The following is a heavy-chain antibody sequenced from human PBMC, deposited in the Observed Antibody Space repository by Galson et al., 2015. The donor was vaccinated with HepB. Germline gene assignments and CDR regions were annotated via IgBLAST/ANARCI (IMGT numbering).Heavy chain of an antibody. CDR1: GGTFSSYA. D-gene: IGHD3-9*01. CDR2: IIPIFGTA. V-gene: IGHV1-69*06. Sequence: SVKVSCKASGGTFSSYAISWVRQAPGQGLEWMGGIIPIFGTANYAQKFQGRVTITADKSTSTAYMELSSLRSEDTAVYYCAGSLSLTGYSQEYYYGMDVWVQVSTVTVSS. J-gene: IGHJ6*02. CDR3: AGSLSLTGYSQEYYYGMDV.